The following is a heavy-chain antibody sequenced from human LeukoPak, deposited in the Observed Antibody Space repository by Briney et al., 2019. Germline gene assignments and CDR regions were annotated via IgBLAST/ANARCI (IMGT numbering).Heavy chain of an antibody. V-gene: IGHV1-18*01. J-gene: IGHJ4*02. CDR3: ATDASIYDSRGYYYLW. D-gene: IGHD3-22*01. CDR1: GYTFTSYG. Sequence: GASVKGSCKASGYTFTSYGISWVRQAPGQGLELMGWISAYNGNTNYAQKSQGRVTMTTDTSTRIAYTELRSLRSHDTAVYYCATDASIYDSRGYYYLWWGQGTLVTVSS. CDR2: ISAYNGNT.